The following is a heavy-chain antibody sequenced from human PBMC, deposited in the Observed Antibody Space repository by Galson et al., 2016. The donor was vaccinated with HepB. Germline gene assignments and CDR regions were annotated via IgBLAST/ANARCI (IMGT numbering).Heavy chain of an antibody. J-gene: IGHJ6*03. Sequence: SLRLSCAASGFTFSSYWMSWVRQAPGKGLEWVANIKQDGSEKYYVDSVKGRFTISRDNAKNSLYLQMNSLRAEDTAVDYCARDPRQDYMDVWGKGTTVTVSS. V-gene: IGHV3-7*03. CDR2: IKQDGSEK. CDR1: GFTFSSYW. CDR3: ARDPRQDYMDV. D-gene: IGHD1-1*01.